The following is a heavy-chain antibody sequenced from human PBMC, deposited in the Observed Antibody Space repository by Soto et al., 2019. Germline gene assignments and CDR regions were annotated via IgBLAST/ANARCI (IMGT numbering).Heavy chain of an antibody. D-gene: IGHD3-10*01. CDR2: INPSGGST. CDR3: ARDRSSLYYGSGSPTLGMDV. Sequence: ASVKCSCKASGGTFTSYYMHWVRQAPGQWLEWMGIINPSGGSTSYAQKFQGRVTMTRDTSTSTVYMELSSLRSEDTAVYYCARDRSSLYYGSGSPTLGMDVWGQGTTVTVSS. J-gene: IGHJ6*02. V-gene: IGHV1-46*01. CDR1: GGTFTSYY.